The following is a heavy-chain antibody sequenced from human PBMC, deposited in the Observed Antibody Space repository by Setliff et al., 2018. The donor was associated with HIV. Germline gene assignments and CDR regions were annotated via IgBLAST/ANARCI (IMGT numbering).Heavy chain of an antibody. CDR1: GGSFSDYY. V-gene: IGHV4-34*01. J-gene: IGHJ4*02. CDR2: IKHSGST. CDR3: ARGGFKWSGSYADY. Sequence: LSLTCAVHGGSFSDYYWTWIRQPPGKGLEWIGGIKHSGSTNYNPSLKSRVTISVDTAKNQFSLNLTSVTAADTAVYYCARGGFKWSGSYADYWGQETLVTVSS. D-gene: IGHD1-26*01.